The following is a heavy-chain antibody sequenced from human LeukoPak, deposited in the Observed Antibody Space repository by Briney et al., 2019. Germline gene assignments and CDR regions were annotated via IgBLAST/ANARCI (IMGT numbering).Heavy chain of an antibody. J-gene: IGHJ4*02. V-gene: IGHV5-51*01. CDR1: GYIFTSYW. CDR3: ARRKSSIAADY. CDR2: IYPGDSDI. Sequence: GASLQISCKCSGYIFTSYWIGWVRQLPGKGLEWMGIIYPGDSDIRYSPSFQGQVTISADKSISTAYLQWSSLKASDTAMYYCARRKSSIAADYWGQGTLVTVSS. D-gene: IGHD6-6*01.